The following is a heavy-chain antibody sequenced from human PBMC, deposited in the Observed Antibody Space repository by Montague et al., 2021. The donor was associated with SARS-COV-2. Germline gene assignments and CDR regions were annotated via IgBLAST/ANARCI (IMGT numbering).Heavy chain of an antibody. V-gene: IGHV2-5*02. CDR3: AHLIRYYDIFTGIPFDD. D-gene: IGHD3-9*01. J-gene: IGHJ4*02. Sequence: PALVKPTQTLTLTCTFSGFSLSTPNVGVAWIRQPPGKALEWLAVXYSDGDKRYSPSLQRRLTITKDTSRSQVVLSLTNVDPLDTATYYCAHLIRYYDIFTGIPFDDWGQGTQVTVSS. CDR2: XYSDGDK. CDR1: GFSLSTPNVG.